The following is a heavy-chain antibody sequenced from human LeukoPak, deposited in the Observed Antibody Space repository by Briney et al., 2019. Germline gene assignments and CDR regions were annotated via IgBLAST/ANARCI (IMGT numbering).Heavy chain of an antibody. J-gene: IGHJ4*02. D-gene: IGHD3-10*01. CDR2: INPSGGST. CDR3: ARDTSGSYSITYFDS. V-gene: IGHV1-46*01. Sequence: GASVKVSCKASGYTFTSYYMHWVRQAPGQGLEWMGIINPSGGSTSYAQKFQGRVTMTRDMSTSTVYMELSSLRSEDTAVYYCARDTSGSYSITYFDSWGQGTLVTVSS. CDR1: GYTFTSYY.